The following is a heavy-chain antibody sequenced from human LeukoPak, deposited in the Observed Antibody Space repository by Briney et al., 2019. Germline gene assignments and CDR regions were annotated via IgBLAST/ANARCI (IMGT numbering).Heavy chain of an antibody. CDR3: AKSVVYYDFWSLPNDY. CDR2: ISYDGSNK. V-gene: IGHV3-30*18. D-gene: IGHD3-3*01. Sequence: PGMSLRLSCAASGFTFSNYGMHWVRQAPGKGREGVASISYDGSNKYYADSVKGRFTISRDNSKNTLFLQMNSLRAEATAVYYCAKSVVYYDFWSLPNDYWGQGTLVTVSS. J-gene: IGHJ4*02. CDR1: GFTFSNYG.